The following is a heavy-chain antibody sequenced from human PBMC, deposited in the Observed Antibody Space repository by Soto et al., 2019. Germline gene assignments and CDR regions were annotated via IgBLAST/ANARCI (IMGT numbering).Heavy chain of an antibody. V-gene: IGHV3-30*09. J-gene: IGHJ6*02. CDR3: ARRACDSYYAIDV. Sequence: VQLVESGGGEVQPGRSLRLSCAASGFKYTDFALHWVRQAPGKGLEWVAIISYDGSDKYYADSVKGRLVISRDNPKNTLYLEMNSLRPEDTAVYFCARRACDSYYAIDVWGQGTTVTV. D-gene: IGHD3-22*01. CDR1: GFKYTDFA. CDR2: ISYDGSDK.